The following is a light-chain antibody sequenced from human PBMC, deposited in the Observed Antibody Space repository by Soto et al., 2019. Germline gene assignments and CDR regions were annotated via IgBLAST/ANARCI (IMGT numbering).Light chain of an antibody. V-gene: IGKV3D-20*02. Sequence: EIVLTQSPGTLSLSPGERANLSCRASQSVSSNFLAWYQEKPGQAPRLLIYGASSRATGIPDRFSGSGSGTDFTLTISSLEPEDFAVYYCQQRSNWPPWTFGQGTKVDIK. CDR2: GAS. J-gene: IGKJ1*01. CDR3: QQRSNWPPWT. CDR1: QSVSSNF.